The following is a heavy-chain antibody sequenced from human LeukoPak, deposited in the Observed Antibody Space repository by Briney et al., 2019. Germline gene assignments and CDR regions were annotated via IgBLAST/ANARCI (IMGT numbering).Heavy chain of an antibody. V-gene: IGHV3-53*04. CDR1: GFTASTKY. CDR2: IYSGGIT. D-gene: IGHD3-3*01. Sequence: GGSLRLSCVASGFTASTKYMSWVRQAPGKGLEWVSAIYSGGITYYADSVKGRFTISRHNSKNTLYLQMNSLRTEDTAVYYCVREQSSGYFDYWGQGTLVTVSS. CDR3: VREQSSGYFDY. J-gene: IGHJ4*02.